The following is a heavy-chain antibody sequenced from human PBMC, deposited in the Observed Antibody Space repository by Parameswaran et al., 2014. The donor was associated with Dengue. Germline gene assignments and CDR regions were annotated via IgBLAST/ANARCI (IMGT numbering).Heavy chain of an antibody. CDR1: GFTLSNYA. CDR3: AKVVGLWYGIY. V-gene: IGHV3-23*01. J-gene: IGHJ4*02. D-gene: IGHD3-10*01. Sequence: QAGGSLRLSCAASGFTLSNYAMSWVRQAPGKGLEWISTIGRSGSDTYYADSVRGRFTISTDDSKNTLYLQMNTLTAEDTAVYYCAKVVGLWYGIYWGQGTLVTVSS. CDR2: IGRSGSDT.